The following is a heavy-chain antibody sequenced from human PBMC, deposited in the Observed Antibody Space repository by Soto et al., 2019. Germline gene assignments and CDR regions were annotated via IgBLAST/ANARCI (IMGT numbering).Heavy chain of an antibody. CDR3: ARYCSGGSLCYMGV. D-gene: IGHD2-15*01. V-gene: IGHV3-23*01. Sequence: GGSLRLSCAASGFTFSNYAMSWVRQAPGKGLEWVSSVNNGGSSTYYADSVKGRFTISRDNSKSTLYLQMNGLRAEDTAVYYCARYCSGGSLCYMGVWGKGTTVTVSS. CDR1: GFTFSNYA. J-gene: IGHJ6*03. CDR2: VNNGGSST.